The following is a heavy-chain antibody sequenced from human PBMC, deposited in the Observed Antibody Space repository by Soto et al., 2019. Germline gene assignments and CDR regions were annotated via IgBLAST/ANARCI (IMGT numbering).Heavy chain of an antibody. J-gene: IGHJ5*02. V-gene: IGHV4-31*03. D-gene: IGHD3-10*01. CDR1: GGSINSGGYC. CDR2: ISYGGST. Sequence: QVQLQESGPGLVKPSQTLSLTCTVSGGSINSGGYCWSWIRQHPGKGLDWIGCISYGGSTSYNPSLKGRVTGSVDTSKNQFSLRLGSVTASDTAVYYWSGGILAWGQGTLITVSS. CDR3: SGGILA.